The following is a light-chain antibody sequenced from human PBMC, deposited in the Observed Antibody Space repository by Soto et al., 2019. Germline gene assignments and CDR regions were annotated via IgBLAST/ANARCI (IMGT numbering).Light chain of an antibody. CDR1: QSVSSSY. V-gene: IGKV3-20*01. CDR3: QQYGSSPPT. CDR2: GAS. Sequence: IVLTQSPGTLSLSPGERATLSCRASQSVSSSYLAWDQQKPGQAPRLLIYGASSRATGIPDRFSGSGSGTDFTLTISRLEPEDFAVYYCQQYGSSPPTFGPGTKVDI. J-gene: IGKJ3*01.